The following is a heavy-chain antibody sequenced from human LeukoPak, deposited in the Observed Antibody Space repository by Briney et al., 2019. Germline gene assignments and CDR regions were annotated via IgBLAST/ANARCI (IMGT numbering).Heavy chain of an antibody. D-gene: IGHD1-14*01. CDR2: IFYRGST. J-gene: IGHJ4*02. Sequence: SQTLSLTCTVSGASISSGAYYWSWIRQHPGKGLESIGYIFYRGSTYYNPSLKSRLTISVDTSKNQFSLKLNSVTDADTAVYYCASSRNQYFIDYRGQGALVTVSS. CDR3: ASSRNQYFIDY. CDR1: GASISSGAYY. V-gene: IGHV4-31*03.